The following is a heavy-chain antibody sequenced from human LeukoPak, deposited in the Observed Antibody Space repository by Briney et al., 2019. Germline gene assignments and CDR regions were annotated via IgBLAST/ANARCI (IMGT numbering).Heavy chain of an antibody. CDR3: AKGGEMANDY. D-gene: IGHD5-24*01. CDR1: GYTFTSPY. CDR2: INPSDDSA. V-gene: IGHV1-46*01. J-gene: IGHJ4*02. Sequence: ASVKVSCTTSGYTFTSPYVHWVRQAPGQGLEWMGTINPSDDSATYAQRFQGRVTMTTDTSTATGYMELRSLRSEDTAVYYCAKGGEMANDYWGQGTLVTVSS.